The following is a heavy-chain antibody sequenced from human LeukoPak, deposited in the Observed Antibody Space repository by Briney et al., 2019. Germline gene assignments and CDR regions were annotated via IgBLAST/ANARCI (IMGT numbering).Heavy chain of an antibody. J-gene: IGHJ6*03. CDR2: INHSGST. Sequence: SETLSLTCAVYGGSFSGYYWSWIRQPPGKGLEWIGEINHSGSTNYNPSLKSRVTISVDTSKNQFSLKLSSVTAADTAVYYCARHTSGIAARPKYYYYMDVWGKGTTVTVSS. D-gene: IGHD6-6*01. CDR1: GGSFSGYY. V-gene: IGHV4-34*01. CDR3: ARHTSGIAARPKYYYYMDV.